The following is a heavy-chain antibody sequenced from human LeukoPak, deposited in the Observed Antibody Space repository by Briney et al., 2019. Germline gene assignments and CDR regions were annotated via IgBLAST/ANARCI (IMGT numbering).Heavy chain of an antibody. J-gene: IGHJ4*02. CDR3: ARATPPSYVSGY. CDR2: INPNSGGA. D-gene: IGHD3-16*01. CDR1: GYSFTGYY. Sequence: GASVKVSCKASGYSFTGYYLHWVRQAPGQGLEWMGWINPNSGGANYAQKFQGRVTMTRDTSISTAYMELSRLRSDDMAVYYCARATPPSYVSGYWGQGTLVTVSS. V-gene: IGHV1-2*02.